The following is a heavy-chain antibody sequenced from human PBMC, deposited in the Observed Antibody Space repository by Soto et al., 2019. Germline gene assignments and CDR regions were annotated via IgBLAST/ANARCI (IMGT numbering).Heavy chain of an antibody. Sequence: GGSLRLSCAASGFTFSSYSMNWVRQAPGKGLEWVSSISSSSSYIYYADSVKGRFTISRDNAKNSLYLQMNSLRAEDTAVYYCARDQEVTSSSWSLYYYYYGMDVWGQGTTVTVS. CDR3: ARDQEVTSSSWSLYYYYYGMDV. J-gene: IGHJ6*02. D-gene: IGHD6-13*01. V-gene: IGHV3-21*01. CDR2: ISSSSSYI. CDR1: GFTFSSYS.